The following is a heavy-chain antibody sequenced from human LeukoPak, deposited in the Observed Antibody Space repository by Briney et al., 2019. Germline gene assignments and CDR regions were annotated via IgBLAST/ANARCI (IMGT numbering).Heavy chain of an antibody. Sequence: GGSLRLSCAASGFIFSNSAMHWVREAPGKGLGWVAGISYDGRNKYYADSVKGRFTISRDNSKNTLNLQMNSLRTEDTAVYYCAKPRDIDSWAFDVWGQGTMVTVS. D-gene: IGHD2-15*01. CDR3: AKPRDIDSWAFDV. J-gene: IGHJ3*01. CDR2: ISYDGRNK. CDR1: GFIFSNSA. V-gene: IGHV3-30*18.